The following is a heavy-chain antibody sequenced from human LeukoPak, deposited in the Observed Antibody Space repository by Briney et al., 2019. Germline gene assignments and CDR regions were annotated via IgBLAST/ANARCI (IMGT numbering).Heavy chain of an antibody. D-gene: IGHD3-10*01. CDR3: ARALTARGSYDY. CDR1: AGSITNYF. J-gene: IGHJ4*02. V-gene: IGHV4-59*01. Sequence: KASETLSLTCTVSAGSITNYFWSWIRQPPGKGLEWIGYVYYSGTANYNPSLKGRVTISLDTSKNQFSLNLNSVTAPDTAMYYCARALTARGSYDYWGQGTLVTVSS. CDR2: VYYSGTA.